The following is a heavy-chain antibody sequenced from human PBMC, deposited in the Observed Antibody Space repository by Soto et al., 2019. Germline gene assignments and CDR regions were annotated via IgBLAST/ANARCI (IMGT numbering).Heavy chain of an antibody. J-gene: IGHJ3*02. V-gene: IGHV1-18*01. D-gene: IGHD4-17*01. Sequence: ASVKVSCKASGYTFTSYGISWVRQAPGQGLEWMGWISAYNGNTNYAQKLQGRVTMTTDTSTSTAYMELRSLRSDDTAVYYCARWYYGDYLNAFDIWGQGTTVTVSS. CDR3: ARWYYGDYLNAFDI. CDR2: ISAYNGNT. CDR1: GYTFTSYG.